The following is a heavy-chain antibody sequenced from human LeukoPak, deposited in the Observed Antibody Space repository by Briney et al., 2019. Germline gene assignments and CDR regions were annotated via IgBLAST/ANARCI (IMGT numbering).Heavy chain of an antibody. V-gene: IGHV1-2*02. D-gene: IGHD3-22*01. Sequence: AAVKVSCKSSGYTFNGYYMHWVRQAPGQGLEWMGWINPNNGGTKYAQNFQGRVTMTRDTSISTAYMELSRLRSDDTAVYYCARDYRYYYYDSLYYYYYMDVWGKGTTVTISS. CDR1: GYTFNGYY. CDR2: INPNNGGT. CDR3: ARDYRYYYYDSLYYYYYMDV. J-gene: IGHJ6*03.